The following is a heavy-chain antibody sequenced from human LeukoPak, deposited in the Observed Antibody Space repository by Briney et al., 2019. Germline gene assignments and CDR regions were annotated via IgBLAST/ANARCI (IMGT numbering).Heavy chain of an antibody. J-gene: IGHJ4*02. CDR2: IKQDGSEK. D-gene: IGHD3-22*01. CDR1: GFTFSSYW. Sequence: GGSLRLSCVGSGFTFSSYWMSWVRQAPGKGLEWVANIKQDGSEKYYVDSVKGRFTISRDNAKNSLYLQMNSLRAEDTAVYYCARVDYDSSGYRVRIRQPPLDYWGQGTLVTVSS. V-gene: IGHV3-7*01. CDR3: ARVDYDSSGYRVRIRQPPLDY.